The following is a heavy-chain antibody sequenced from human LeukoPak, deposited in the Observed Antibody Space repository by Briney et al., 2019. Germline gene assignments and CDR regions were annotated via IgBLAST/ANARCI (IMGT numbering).Heavy chain of an antibody. J-gene: IGHJ6*03. V-gene: IGHV4-34*01. CDR2: INHSGSP. Sequence: EWIGEINHSGSPNYHPSLKSRVTISVDTSKNQFSLKLSSVTAADTAVYYCARVGYYYYYMDVWGXGT. CDR3: ARVGYYYYYMDV.